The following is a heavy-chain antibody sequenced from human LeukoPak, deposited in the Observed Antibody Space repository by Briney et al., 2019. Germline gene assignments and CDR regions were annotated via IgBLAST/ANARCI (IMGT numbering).Heavy chain of an antibody. CDR1: GASISRGSYY. Sequence: SQTLSLTCSVSGASISRGSYYWSWIRQPAGKGLEWIGRIYTSGDTNYNPSLESRVTISVDTSHNQLSLRLTSVTVADTAIYYCARESCNGASCFRAEGFYYFYMDVWGKGTTVTVSS. D-gene: IGHD2-2*01. V-gene: IGHV4-61*02. J-gene: IGHJ6*03. CDR3: ARESCNGASCFRAEGFYYFYMDV. CDR2: IYTSGDT.